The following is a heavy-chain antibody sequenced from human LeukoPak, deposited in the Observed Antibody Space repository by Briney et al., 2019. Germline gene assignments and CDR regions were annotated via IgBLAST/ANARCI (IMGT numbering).Heavy chain of an antibody. D-gene: IGHD3-3*01. J-gene: IGHJ4*02. CDR3: AKGTVRFLEWGQRGYFDY. Sequence: GGSLRLSCAASGFTFDIFGMNWVRQAPGKGLEWVSSISTAIDNTYYADSVKGRLTISRDNSINTLYLQMNSLRADDTAIYYCAKGTVRFLEWGQRGYFDYWGQGALVTVSS. CDR2: ISTAIDNT. CDR1: GFTFDIFG. V-gene: IGHV3-23*01.